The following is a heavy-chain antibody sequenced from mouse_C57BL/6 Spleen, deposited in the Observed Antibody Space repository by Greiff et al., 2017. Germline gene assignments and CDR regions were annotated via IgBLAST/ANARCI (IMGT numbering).Heavy chain of an antibody. CDR1: GFSLTSYG. J-gene: IGHJ4*01. CDR3: ARKYPHYGSSYPYAMDY. V-gene: IGHV2-2*01. Sequence: VQLQQSGPGLVQPSQSLSITCTVSGFSLTSYGVHWVRQSPGKGLEWLGVIWRGGSTDYNTAFISRLSISKDNSKVQVFLKMHSLQADDTAIYYCARKYPHYGSSYPYAMDYWGQGTSVTVSS. D-gene: IGHD1-1*01. CDR2: IWRGGST.